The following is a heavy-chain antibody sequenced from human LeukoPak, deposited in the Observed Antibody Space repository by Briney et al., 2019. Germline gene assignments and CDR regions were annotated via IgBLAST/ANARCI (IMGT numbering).Heavy chain of an antibody. CDR3: ARDSSMLRGPLVIYYFDF. J-gene: IGHJ4*02. CDR1: DFSSITYS. D-gene: IGHD3-10*01. Sequence: GGSLRLSCAASDFSSITYSMSWVRQAPGKGLEWVSTISGGGDATYYADSVKGRFTISRDNSKNTLYLQMNSLRVEDTAIYYRARDSSMLRGPLVIYYFDFWGQGTLVTVSS. CDR2: ISGGGDAT. V-gene: IGHV3-23*01.